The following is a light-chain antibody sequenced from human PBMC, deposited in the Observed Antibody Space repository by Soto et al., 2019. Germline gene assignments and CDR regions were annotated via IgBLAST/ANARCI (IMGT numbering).Light chain of an antibody. CDR2: EVT. CDR1: HSDVGGYNY. J-gene: IGLJ2*01. CDR3: SSYEGTKNHMV. Sequence: QSVLTQPPSASGSPGQSVTISCTGTHSDVGGYNYVSWYQQHPGKAPKLMIYEVTKRPSGVPDRFSGSKSGNTASLTVSGLQAEDEAVYHCSSYEGTKNHMVFGGGTKVTVL. V-gene: IGLV2-8*01.